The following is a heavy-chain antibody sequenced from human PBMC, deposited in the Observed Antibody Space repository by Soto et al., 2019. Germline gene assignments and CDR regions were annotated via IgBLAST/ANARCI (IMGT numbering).Heavy chain of an antibody. CDR1: GFTFSSYW. V-gene: IGHV3-7*05. D-gene: IGHD1-20*01. CDR2: IKQDGSEK. CDR3: ARITPRYYYYSMDV. Sequence: EVQLVESGGGLVQPGGSLRLSCAASGFTFSSYWMSWVRQAPGKGLEWVANIKQDGSEKYYVDSVKGRFTISRDNAKNSLYLQINSLRAEDTAVYYCARITPRYYYYSMDVWGQGTTVTVSS. J-gene: IGHJ6*02.